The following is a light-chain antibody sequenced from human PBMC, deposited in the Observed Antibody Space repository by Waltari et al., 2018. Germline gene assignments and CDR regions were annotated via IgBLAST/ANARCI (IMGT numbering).Light chain of an antibody. CDR2: AAS. J-gene: IGLJ2*01. CDR1: SSDVGNYKR. Sequence: QSGLTQPASLYGSPGQSITISCTGTSSDVGNYKRVSWYQQHPGKAPKRMIYAASKRPSGVSDRFSGSKSCDMASLTISGLQPEDEAEYFCSSYAGSSKGVFGGGTKVTVL. CDR3: SSYAGSSKGV. V-gene: IGLV2-23*01.